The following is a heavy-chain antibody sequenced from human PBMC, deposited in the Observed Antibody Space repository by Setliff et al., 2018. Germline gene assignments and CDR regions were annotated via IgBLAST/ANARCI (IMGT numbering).Heavy chain of an antibody. CDR1: GYTFTGYY. J-gene: IGHJ5*02. V-gene: IGHV1-2*06. D-gene: IGHD3-9*01. CDR2: INPNSGGT. Sequence: GASVKVSCKASGYTFTGYYMHWVRQAPGQGLEWMGRINPNSGGTNYAQKFQGRVTMTRDTSISTAYMELSRLRSDDTAVYYCVRSNYDILTRNWFDPWGQGTLVTVSS. CDR3: VRSNYDILTRNWFDP.